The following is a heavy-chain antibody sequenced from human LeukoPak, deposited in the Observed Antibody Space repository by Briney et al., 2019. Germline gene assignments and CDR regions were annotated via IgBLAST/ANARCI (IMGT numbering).Heavy chain of an antibody. CDR3: TTGGFWSGYLVT. CDR1: GFTFSSYS. V-gene: IGHV3-15*01. CDR2: IKKTTDGGTT. Sequence: GGSLRLSCAASGFTFSSYSMSWVRQAPGKGLEWVARIKKTTDGGTTDYAAPVKGRFTISRDDSEKALYLQMNSLKAEDTAVYFCTTGGFWSGYLVTWGQGTLVTVSS. D-gene: IGHD3-3*01. J-gene: IGHJ4*02.